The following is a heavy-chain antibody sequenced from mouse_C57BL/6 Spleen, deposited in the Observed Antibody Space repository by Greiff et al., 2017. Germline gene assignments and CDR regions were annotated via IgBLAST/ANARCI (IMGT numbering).Heavy chain of an antibody. V-gene: IGHV1-64*01. J-gene: IGHJ3*01. D-gene: IGHD4-1*01. CDR2: IHPNSGST. CDR1: GYTFTSYW. CDR3: ARVGRLMRGFAY. Sequence: QVQLQQPGAELVKPGASVKLSCKASGYTFTSYWMHWVKQRPGQGLEWIGMIHPNSGSTNYNEKFKSKATLTVDKSSSTAYMQLSSLTSEDSAVYYCARVGRLMRGFAYWRQGTLVTVSA.